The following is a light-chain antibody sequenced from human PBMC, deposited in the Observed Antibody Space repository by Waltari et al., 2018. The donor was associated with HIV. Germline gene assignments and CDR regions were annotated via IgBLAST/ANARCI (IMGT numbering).Light chain of an antibody. CDR3: QAWDSSTAV. Sequence: QSALTQPASVSGSPGQSITISCIGTNSDVGGYNYVSWYQQHPGKAPKLLMYEVTNRPSGISNRFSGSKSGNTASLTIAGLQAMDEADYYCQAWDSSTAVFGGGTKLTVL. V-gene: IGLV2-14*01. J-gene: IGLJ2*01. CDR2: EVT. CDR1: NSDVGGYNY.